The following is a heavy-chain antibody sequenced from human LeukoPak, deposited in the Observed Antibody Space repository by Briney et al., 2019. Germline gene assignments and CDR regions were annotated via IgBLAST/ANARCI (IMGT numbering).Heavy chain of an antibody. J-gene: IGHJ6*02. CDR3: ARSYLCGGDCYSYYYYYYGMDV. D-gene: IGHD2-21*02. CDR2: INPSSGGT. V-gene: IGHV1-2*02. CDR1: GYTFTGYY. Sequence: ASVKVSCKASGYTFTGYYMHWVRQAPGQGLEWMGWINPSSGGTNYAQKFQGRVTMTRDTSISTAYMELSRLRSDDTAVYYCARSYLCGGDCYSYYYYYYGMDVWGQGTTVTVSS.